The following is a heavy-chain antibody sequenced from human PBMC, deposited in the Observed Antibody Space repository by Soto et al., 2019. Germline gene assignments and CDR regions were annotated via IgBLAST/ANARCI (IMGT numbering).Heavy chain of an antibody. V-gene: IGHV1-8*02. CDR2: MNPNSGNS. CDR1: GYTFTSYD. J-gene: IGHJ6*02. CDR3: ATGPIVGMDV. D-gene: IGHD2-15*01. Sequence: ASVKVSCKTSGYTFTSYDVNWVRQATGQGLEWMGWMNPNSGNSGYAQKFQGRVTMTRNTSISTAYMELSSLRSEDTAVYYCATGPIVGMDVWGQGTTLTVSS.